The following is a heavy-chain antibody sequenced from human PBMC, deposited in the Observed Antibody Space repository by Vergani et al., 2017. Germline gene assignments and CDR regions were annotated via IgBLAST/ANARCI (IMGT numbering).Heavy chain of an antibody. CDR2: ISGTGGSP. D-gene: IGHD7-27*01. CDR1: GFSFSSHA. Sequence: EVRLLQSGGGLGQPGGSLRLSCEASGFSFSSHAMAWVRQAPGKGLEWVAVISGTGGSPYNAKSVKDRFTISRDNSQNTVHLQLNSLSADDTAIYYCARDRNSWGIKDGSLDYWGQGILVTVSS. V-gene: IGHV3-23*01. J-gene: IGHJ4*02. CDR3: ARDRNSWGIKDGSLDY.